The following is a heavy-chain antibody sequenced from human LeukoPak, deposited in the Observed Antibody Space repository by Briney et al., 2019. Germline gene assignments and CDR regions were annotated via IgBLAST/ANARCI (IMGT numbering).Heavy chain of an antibody. Sequence: SETLSLTCAVYGGSFSGCYWSWIRQPPGKGLEWIGEINHSGSTNYNPSLKSRVTISVDTSKNQFSLKLSSVTAADTAVYYCARASPGYSSSWYVSRWFDPWGQGTLVTVSS. V-gene: IGHV4-34*01. CDR2: INHSGST. CDR3: ARASPGYSSSWYVSRWFDP. J-gene: IGHJ5*02. D-gene: IGHD6-13*01. CDR1: GGSFSGCY.